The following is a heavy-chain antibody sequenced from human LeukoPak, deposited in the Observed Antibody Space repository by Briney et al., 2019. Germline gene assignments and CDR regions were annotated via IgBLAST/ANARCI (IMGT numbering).Heavy chain of an antibody. CDR2: IYPGDADT. D-gene: IGHD6-19*01. CDR1: GYSFTSYW. V-gene: IGHV5-51*01. J-gene: IGHJ4*02. CDR3: ARRDSRGWYYFDY. Sequence: GESLKISCKGSGYSFTSYWIGWVRQMPGKGLEWMGIIYPGDADTRDSPSFQGQVTISADKSISTAYLQWSSLKASDTAMYYCARRDSRGWYYFDYWGQGTLVTVSS.